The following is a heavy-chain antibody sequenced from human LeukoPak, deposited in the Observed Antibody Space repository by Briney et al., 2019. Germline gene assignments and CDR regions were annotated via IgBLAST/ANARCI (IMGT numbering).Heavy chain of an antibody. Sequence: GGSLRLSCTTSGFNFGDATMHWLRQAPGKWLEWVGFIASETYGGTAEYAASVKGRFIISRDDSKSIAYLQMNSLKTEDTAVYYCTRDQTPYYWGQGTLVTVSS. CDR2: IASETYGGTA. CDR1: GFNFGDAT. J-gene: IGHJ4*02. V-gene: IGHV3-49*03. CDR3: TRDQTPYY.